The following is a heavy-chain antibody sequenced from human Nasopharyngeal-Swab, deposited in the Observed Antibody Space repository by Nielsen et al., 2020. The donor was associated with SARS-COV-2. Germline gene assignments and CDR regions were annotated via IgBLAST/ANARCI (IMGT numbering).Heavy chain of an antibody. CDR2: IYYSGST. D-gene: IGHD3-3*01. CDR1: GGSISSGGYY. V-gene: IGHV4-31*03. Sequence: LRLSCTVSGGSISSGGYYWSWIRQHPGKGLEWIGYIYYSGSTYYNPSLKSRVTISVDTSKNQFSLKLSSATAADTAVYYCARARSTIFGVVQSFDYWGQGTLVTVSS. CDR3: ARARSTIFGVVQSFDY. J-gene: IGHJ4*02.